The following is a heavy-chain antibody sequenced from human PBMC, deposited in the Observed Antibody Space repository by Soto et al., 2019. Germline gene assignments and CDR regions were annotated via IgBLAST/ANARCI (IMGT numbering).Heavy chain of an antibody. V-gene: IGHV3-30*18. CDR3: AKGRDSTGWYERECDS. J-gene: IGHJ4*02. D-gene: IGHD6-19*01. CDR2: VSYDGNKR. CDR1: KFTFSTYD. Sequence: HLVESGGGVVQPGKSLRLSCAASKFTFSTYDMHWVRQAPGKGLEWVAVVSYDGNKRYYADSVRCRFTISRDNSQNTVYLEMNSLRPEDTAVYFCAKGRDSTGWYERECDSWGKGNLVTVSS.